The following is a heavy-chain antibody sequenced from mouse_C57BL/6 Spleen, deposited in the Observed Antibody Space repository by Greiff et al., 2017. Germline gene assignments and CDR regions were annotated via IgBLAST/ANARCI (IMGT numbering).Heavy chain of an antibody. CDR1: GYTFTDYY. CDR2: INPNNGGT. Sequence: EVQLQQSGPELVKPGASVKISCKASGYTFTDYYMNWVKQSHGKSLEWIGDINPNNGGTSYNQKFKGKATLTVDKSSSTAYMGLRSLTSEDSAVYDCAKDYGSFRYFDYWGPGTTLTVSS. D-gene: IGHD2-1*01. J-gene: IGHJ2*01. V-gene: IGHV1-26*01. CDR3: AKDYGSFRYFDY.